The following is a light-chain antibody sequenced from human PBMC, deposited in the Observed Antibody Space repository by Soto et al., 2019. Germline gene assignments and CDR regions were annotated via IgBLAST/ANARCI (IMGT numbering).Light chain of an antibody. J-gene: IGKJ1*01. CDR2: AAS. CDR1: QGIRND. CDR3: LQHNSYPLT. V-gene: IGKV1-17*01. Sequence: DIQMTQSPSSLSASVGDRVTITCRASQGIRNDVGWYQQKPGKAPKRLMYAASSLQSGVPSRFSGSGSGTEFTLTISSLQPEDCATYYCLQHNSYPLTFGQGTKVEI.